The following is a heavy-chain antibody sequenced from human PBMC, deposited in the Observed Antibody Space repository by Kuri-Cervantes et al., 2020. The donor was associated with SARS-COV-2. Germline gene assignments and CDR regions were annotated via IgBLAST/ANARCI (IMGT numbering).Heavy chain of an antibody. CDR1: GYSFTSYW. Sequence: KVSCKGSGYSFTSYWIGWVRQMPGKGLEWMGIIYPGDSDTRYSPSFQDQVTISADKSISTAYLQWSSLKASDTAMYYCARPGYCSGGSCYSLYYWGQGTLVTVSS. J-gene: IGHJ4*02. CDR3: ARPGYCSGGSCYSLYY. V-gene: IGHV5-51*01. CDR2: IYPGDSDT. D-gene: IGHD2-15*01.